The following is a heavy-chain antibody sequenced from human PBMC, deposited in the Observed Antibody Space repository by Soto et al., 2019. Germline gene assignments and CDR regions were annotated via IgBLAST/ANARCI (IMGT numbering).Heavy chain of an antibody. Sequence: VQLVESGGGVVQPGRSLRLSCAASGFTFSSYGMHWVRQAPGKGLEWVAVISYDGSNKYYADSVKGRFTISRDNSKNTLYLQMNSLRAEDTAVYYCAKDLLSPLVPAAIVFYYYGMDVWGQGTTVTVSS. D-gene: IGHD2-2*01. CDR1: GFTFSSYG. CDR2: ISYDGSNK. J-gene: IGHJ6*02. V-gene: IGHV3-30*18. CDR3: AKDLLSPLVPAAIVFYYYGMDV.